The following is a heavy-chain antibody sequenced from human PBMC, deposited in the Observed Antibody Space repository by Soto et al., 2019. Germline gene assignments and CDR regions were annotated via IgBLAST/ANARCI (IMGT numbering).Heavy chain of an antibody. Sequence: SVKVSCKASGGTFSSYTISWVRQAPGQGLEWMGRIIPILGIANYAQKFQGRVTITADKSTSTAYMELSSLRSEDTAVYYCARAYTVVVAATHFEYFHHWGQGTLVTVSS. CDR3: ARAYTVVVAATHFEYFHH. J-gene: IGHJ1*01. CDR1: GGTFSSYT. V-gene: IGHV1-69*02. CDR2: IIPILGIA. D-gene: IGHD2-15*01.